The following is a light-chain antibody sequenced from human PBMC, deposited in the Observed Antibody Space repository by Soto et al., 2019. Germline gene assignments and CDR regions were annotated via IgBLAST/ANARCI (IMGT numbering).Light chain of an antibody. CDR1: TSNIGGNT. Sequence: QSVLTQPPSASETPGQRVTISCSGSTSNIGGNTVNWYQQLPGTAPKLLIYGNNQRPSGVPDRFSGSKSGTSASLAISGLQSEDEADYYCAAWDDSLTGVVFGGGTKVTVL. J-gene: IGLJ2*01. CDR3: AAWDDSLTGVV. V-gene: IGLV1-44*01. CDR2: GNN.